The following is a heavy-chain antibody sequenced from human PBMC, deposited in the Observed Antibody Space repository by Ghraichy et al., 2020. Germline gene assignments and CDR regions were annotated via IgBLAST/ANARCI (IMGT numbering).Heavy chain of an antibody. CDR2: IYYSGST. J-gene: IGHJ3*02. CDR1: GGSISSYY. Sequence: SETLFLTCTVSGGSISSYYWSWIRQPPGKGLEWIGYIYYSGSTNYNPSLKSRVTISVDTSKNQFSLKLSSVTAADTAVYYCARDVGSYFHNDAFDIWGQGTMVTVSS. D-gene: IGHD1-26*01. CDR3: ARDVGSYFHNDAFDI. V-gene: IGHV4-59*01.